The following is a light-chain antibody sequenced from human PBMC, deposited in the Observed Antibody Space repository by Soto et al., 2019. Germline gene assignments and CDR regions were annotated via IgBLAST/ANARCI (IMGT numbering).Light chain of an antibody. J-gene: IGKJ2*01. V-gene: IGKV3-11*01. CDR3: KQRNNGPSYP. Sequence: EIVLTQSPATLSLSPGERATLSCRASQSVGGFLAWYQQKPGQAPRLLIYGASSRATGIPARFSGSGSGTDFTLTISSLDPEDFAVYNCKQRNNGPSYPFGQGTKLEIK. CDR1: QSVGGF. CDR2: GAS.